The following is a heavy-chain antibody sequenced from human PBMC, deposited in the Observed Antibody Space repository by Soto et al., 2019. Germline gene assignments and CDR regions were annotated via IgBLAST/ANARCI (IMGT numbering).Heavy chain of an antibody. J-gene: IGHJ4*02. V-gene: IGHV3-23*01. Sequence: GGSLRLSCAASGFTFSSYAMSWVRQAPGKGLEWVSAISGSGGSTYYADSVKGRFTISRDNSKNTLYLQMNSLRAEDTAVYYCAKVPYYYDSSGQYYFDYWGQGTLVTVSS. D-gene: IGHD3-22*01. CDR1: GFTFSSYA. CDR3: AKVPYYYDSSGQYYFDY. CDR2: ISGSGGST.